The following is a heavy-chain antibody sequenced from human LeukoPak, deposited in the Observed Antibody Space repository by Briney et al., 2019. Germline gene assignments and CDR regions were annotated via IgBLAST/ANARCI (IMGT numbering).Heavy chain of an antibody. CDR3: ARARMEYCSSTSCYIRREYDY. CDR2: IYHSGST. CDR1: GGSFSGYY. D-gene: IGHD2-2*02. J-gene: IGHJ4*02. Sequence: SETLSLTCAVYGGSFSGYYWSWIRQPPGKGLEWIGYIYHSGSTYYNPSLKSRVTISVDRSKNQFSLKLSSVTAADTAVYYCARARMEYCSSTSCYIRREYDYWGQGTLVTVSS. V-gene: IGHV4-30-2*01.